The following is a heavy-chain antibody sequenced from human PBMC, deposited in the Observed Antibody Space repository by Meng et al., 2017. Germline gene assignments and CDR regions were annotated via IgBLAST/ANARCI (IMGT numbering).Heavy chain of an antibody. CDR2: INHSGST. CDR3: ARVRYYYDSSGYYATSYYFDY. D-gene: IGHD3-22*01. Sequence: VQLQQGGGGLLKPSGTLALPCAVYGGSFSGYYWSWLRQPPGKGLEWIGEINHSGSTNYNPSLKSRVTISVDTSKNQFSLKLSSVTAADTAVYYCARVRYYYDSSGYYATSYYFDYWGQGTLVTVSS. J-gene: IGHJ4*02. V-gene: IGHV4-34*01. CDR1: GGSFSGYY.